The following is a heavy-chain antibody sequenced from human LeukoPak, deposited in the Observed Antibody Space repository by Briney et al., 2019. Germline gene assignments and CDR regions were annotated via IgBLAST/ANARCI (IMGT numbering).Heavy chain of an antibody. D-gene: IGHD3-9*01. CDR1: GGSISSSSYY. CDR3: ARGDILTGYYVPRFDY. J-gene: IGHJ4*02. CDR2: MYYSGSS. V-gene: IGHV4-39*07. Sequence: SETLSLTCNVSGGSISSSSYYWGWIRQPPGKGLEWIGSMYYSGSSYYNPSLKSRVTISVDTSKNQFSLKLSSVTAADTAVYYCARGDILTGYYVPRFDYWGQGTLVTVSS.